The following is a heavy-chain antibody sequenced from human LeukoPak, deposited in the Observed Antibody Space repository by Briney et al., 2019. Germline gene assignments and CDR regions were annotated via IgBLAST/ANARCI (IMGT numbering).Heavy chain of an antibody. CDR3: AKDVKGYYYYYGMDV. CDR2: ISWNSGSI. CDR1: GFTFDDYA. V-gene: IGHV3-9*01. J-gene: IGHJ6*02. Sequence: GRSLRLSCAASGFTFDDYAMHRVRQAPGKGLEWVSGISWNSGSIGYADSVKGRFTISRDNAKNSLYLQMNSLRAEDTALYYCAKDVKGYYYYYGMDVWGQGTTVTVSS.